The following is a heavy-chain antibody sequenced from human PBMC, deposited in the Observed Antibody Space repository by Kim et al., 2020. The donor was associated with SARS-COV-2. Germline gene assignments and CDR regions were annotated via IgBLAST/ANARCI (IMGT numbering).Heavy chain of an antibody. CDR2: ISYDGSNK. D-gene: IGHD3-16*02. CDR3: AILRLGELSLTLYYGMD. Sequence: GGSLRLSCAASGFTFSSYGMHWVRQAPGKGLEWVAVISYDGSNKYYADSVKGRFTISRDNSKNTLYLQMNSLRAEDTAVYYCAILRLGELSLTLYYGMD. J-gene: IGHJ6*01. CDR1: GFTFSSYG. V-gene: IGHV3-30*03.